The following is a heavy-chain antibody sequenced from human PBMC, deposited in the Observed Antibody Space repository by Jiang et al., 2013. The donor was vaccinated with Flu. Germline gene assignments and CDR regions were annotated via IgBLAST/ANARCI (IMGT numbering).Heavy chain of an antibody. CDR3: AIDRAYIANYGMDV. V-gene: IGHV3-53*01. D-gene: IGHD2-21*01. CDR1: GSTASSNY. CDR2: FYNGGKT. J-gene: IGHJ6*02. Sequence: QLVESGGGLIQPGGSLRLSCAASGSTASSNYMTWVRRAPGKGLEWVSVFYNGGKTYYPDSVKGRFTISRDNSKNILYLQMNNLRAEDTAVYYCAIDRAYIANYGMDVWGQGTTVIVSS.